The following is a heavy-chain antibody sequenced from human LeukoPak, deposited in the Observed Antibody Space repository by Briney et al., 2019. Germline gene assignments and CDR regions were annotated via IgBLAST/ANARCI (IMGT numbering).Heavy chain of an antibody. CDR2: IYYSGST. CDR1: GGSISSYY. CDR3: TSSDYFYGMDV. D-gene: IGHD6-6*01. J-gene: IGHJ6*02. Sequence: SETLSLTCTVSGGSISSYYWSWIRQPPGKGLEWIGSIYYSGSTNYNPSLRSRVTISIDTSKKQFSLKLTSVTAADTAMYYCTSSDYFYGMDVWGQGTTVTVSS. V-gene: IGHV4-59*08.